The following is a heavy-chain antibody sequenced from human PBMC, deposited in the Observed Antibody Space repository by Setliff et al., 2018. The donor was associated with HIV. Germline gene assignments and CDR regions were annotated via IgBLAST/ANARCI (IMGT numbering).Heavy chain of an antibody. D-gene: IGHD3-10*01. J-gene: IGHJ4*01. CDR1: GFNFKTYG. CDR2: IGSSNHGI. V-gene: IGHV3-48*02. Sequence: SLKISCAASGFNFKTYGMTWVRQAPGKGLDWVAHIGSSNHGIHYTASVQGRFTVSRDNANNLLFLQMNNLRDEYTAVYYCASFYGDYGYWGHGTQVTVSS. CDR3: ASFYGDYGY.